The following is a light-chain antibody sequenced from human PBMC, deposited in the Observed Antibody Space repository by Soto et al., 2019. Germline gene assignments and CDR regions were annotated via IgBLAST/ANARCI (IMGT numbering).Light chain of an antibody. CDR1: QSTISY. J-gene: IGKJ1*01. Sequence: DIQMTQSPSTLSASVGDRVTITCRASQSTISYLACYQHKPAKAPKLLRYQASSLENGVPSRFSGSGSGIEFSLTISSLEPDDFETYYCQQYSSHSTFGQGTKVDIK. V-gene: IGKV1-5*03. CDR2: QAS. CDR3: QQYSSHST.